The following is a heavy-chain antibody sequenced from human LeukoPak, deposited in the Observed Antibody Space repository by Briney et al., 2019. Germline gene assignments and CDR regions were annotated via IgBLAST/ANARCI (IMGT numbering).Heavy chain of an antibody. D-gene: IGHD2-2*02. CDR2: IYSGGST. V-gene: IGHV3-66*01. Sequence: GGSLRLSCAASGFTVSSNYMSWVRQAPGKGLEWVSVIYSGGSTYYADSVKGRFTISRDNSKNTLYLQMNSLRAEDTAVYYCAREYPLKYFDYWGQGTLVTVSS. J-gene: IGHJ4*02. CDR3: AREYPLKYFDY. CDR1: GFTVSSNY.